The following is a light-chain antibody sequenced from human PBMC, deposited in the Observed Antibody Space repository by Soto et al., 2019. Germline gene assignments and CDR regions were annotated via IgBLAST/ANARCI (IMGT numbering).Light chain of an antibody. Sequence: QSVLTQPASVSGSPGQWTTISCTGTSSDVGGYNYVSWYQHHPGKAPKLMIYDVTNRPSGVSNRFSGSKSGNTASLTFSGLQTEDEADYYCSSYTSSKTYVFGTGTKVTVL. V-gene: IGLV2-14*03. CDR3: SSYTSSKTYV. CDR1: SSDVGGYNY. CDR2: DVT. J-gene: IGLJ1*01.